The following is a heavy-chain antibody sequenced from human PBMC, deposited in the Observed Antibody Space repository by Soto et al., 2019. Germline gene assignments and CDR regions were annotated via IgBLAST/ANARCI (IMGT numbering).Heavy chain of an antibody. CDR3: ARIERSGSYDIHYYYGMDV. V-gene: IGHV4-39*01. Sequence: PSETLSLTCTVSGGSISSSSYYWGWIRHPPGKGLEWIGSIYYSGSTYYNPSLKSRVTISVDTSKNQFSLKLSSVTAADTAVYYCARIERSGSYDIHYYYGMDVWGQGTTVTVSS. J-gene: IGHJ6*02. CDR1: GGSISSSSYY. CDR2: IYYSGST. D-gene: IGHD1-26*01.